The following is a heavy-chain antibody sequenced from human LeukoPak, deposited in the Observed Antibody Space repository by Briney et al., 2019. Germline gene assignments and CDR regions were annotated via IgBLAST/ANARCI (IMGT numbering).Heavy chain of an antibody. CDR2: ISSSSSYI. V-gene: IGHV3-21*01. CDR1: GFTFSSYA. CDR3: ARDPPSYYDSGAFDY. D-gene: IGHD3-22*01. Sequence: PGRSLRLSCAASGFTFSSYAMHWVRQAPGKGLEWVSSISSSSSYIYYADSVKGRFTISRDNAKNSLYLQMNSLRAEDTAVYYCARDPPSYYDSGAFDYWGQGTLVTVSS. J-gene: IGHJ4*02.